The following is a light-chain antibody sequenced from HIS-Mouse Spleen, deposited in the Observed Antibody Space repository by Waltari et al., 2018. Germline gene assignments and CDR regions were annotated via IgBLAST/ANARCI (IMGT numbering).Light chain of an antibody. CDR1: SFPKKY. V-gene: IGLV3-10*01. CDR3: YSTDSSGNHRV. CDR2: EDS. Sequence: SYELTQPPSVPLSPGQTASIPCPGESFPKKYAYRYHQKSGQAPVLVIYEDSKRPSGIPERFSGSSSGTMATLTISGAQVEDEADYYCYSTDSSGNHRVFGGGTKLTVL. J-gene: IGLJ2*01.